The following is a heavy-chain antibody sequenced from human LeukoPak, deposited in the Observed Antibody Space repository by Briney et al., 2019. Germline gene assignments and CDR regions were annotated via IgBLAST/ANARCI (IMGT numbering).Heavy chain of an antibody. CDR2: IYYSGST. V-gene: IGHV4-59*08. D-gene: IGHD3-10*01. CDR3: ARQLGTMAFDI. J-gene: IGHJ3*02. CDR1: GGSISSYY. Sequence: SETLSLTCTVSGGSISSYYWSWIRQPPGKGLEWIGYIYYSGSTNYNPSLKSRVTISVDASKNQFSLKLSSVTAADTAVYYCARQLGTMAFDIWGQGTMVTVSS.